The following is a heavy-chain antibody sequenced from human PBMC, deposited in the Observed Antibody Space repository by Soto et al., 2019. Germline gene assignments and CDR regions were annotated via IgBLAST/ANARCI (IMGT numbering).Heavy chain of an antibody. CDR2: TRNKANSYTT. CDR1: GFTISDHY. Sequence: EVQLVESGGGLVQPGGSLRVSCAASGFTISDHYMDWVRQAPGKGLEWVGRTRNKANSYTTEYAASVRGRFTISRXDXXNSLYLQMNSLKAEDTAVYYCVRAGFSSGWRTFDYWGQGALVTVSS. V-gene: IGHV3-72*01. D-gene: IGHD6-19*01. J-gene: IGHJ4*02. CDR3: VRAGFSSGWRTFDY.